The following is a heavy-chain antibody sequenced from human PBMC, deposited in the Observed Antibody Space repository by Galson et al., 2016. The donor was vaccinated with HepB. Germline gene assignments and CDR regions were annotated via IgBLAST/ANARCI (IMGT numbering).Heavy chain of an antibody. D-gene: IGHD5-24*01. CDR3: AKGRWDFDS. J-gene: IGHJ4*02. Sequence: SLRLSCAASGFTFSSYGMHWVRQAPGKGLEWVALIWYDGSNKYYADSVKGRCTISRDNSKNTLYLQMHSLRGEDTAVYYCAKGRWDFDSWGQGTLVTVSS. CDR1: GFTFSSYG. V-gene: IGHV3-30*02. CDR2: IWYDGSNK.